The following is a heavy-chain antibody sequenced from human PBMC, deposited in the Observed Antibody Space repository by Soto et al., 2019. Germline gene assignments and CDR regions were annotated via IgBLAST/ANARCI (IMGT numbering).Heavy chain of an antibody. CDR2: MNPNSGNT. V-gene: IGHV1-8*01. D-gene: IGHD2-2*01. CDR3: ARVNICHDGRDV. CDR1: GYTFTSYD. Sequence: GASVKVSCKASGYTFTSYDINWVRQATGQGLEWMGWMNPNSGNTGYAQKFQGRVTMTRNTSISTAYMELSSLRSEDTAGYYCARVNICHDGRDVGGQGTTGTVAS. J-gene: IGHJ6*02.